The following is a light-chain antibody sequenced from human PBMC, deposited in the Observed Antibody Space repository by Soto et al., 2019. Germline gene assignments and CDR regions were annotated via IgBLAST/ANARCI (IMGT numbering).Light chain of an antibody. CDR3: QQHGSSRWT. CDR2: GAS. V-gene: IGKV3-15*01. Sequence: MLTTQSPASQSVPPGEKSSLYGRASETVISNLARYQQKPCQAPRLLIDGASTRATVIPARLSGSGSWTEFTRTIISLQSADFAVYYCQQHGSSRWTFGQGTKVDIK. CDR1: ETVISN. J-gene: IGKJ1*01.